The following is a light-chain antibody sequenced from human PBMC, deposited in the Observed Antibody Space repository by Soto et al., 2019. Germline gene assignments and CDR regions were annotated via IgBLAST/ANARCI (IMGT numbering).Light chain of an antibody. CDR1: QSISSY. Sequence: DIQMTQSPSSLSASVGERATITCRASQSISSYLNLYQQRPGKAPNLLIYAASSLQSGVPSRFSGSGSGTDFTLTISSLQPEDFATYYCQQVNVYPSTFGGGTKVDI. V-gene: IGKV1-39*01. CDR2: AAS. J-gene: IGKJ4*01. CDR3: QQVNVYPST.